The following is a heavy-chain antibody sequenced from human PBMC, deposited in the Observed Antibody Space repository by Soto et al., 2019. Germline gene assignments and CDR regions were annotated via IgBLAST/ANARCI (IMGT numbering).Heavy chain of an antibody. CDR2: IWYDGSYK. V-gene: IGHV3-33*01. CDR3: ARKGSGWTFDY. Sequence: QVQLVESGGGVVQPGRSLRLSCAASGFTLSHYAMHWVRQAPGKGLEWVAVIWYDGSYKYYADSVKGRFTISRDSSKNTLYLQVNSLRADDTAMYYCARKGSGWTFDYWGHGNLVTVSS. D-gene: IGHD6-19*01. J-gene: IGHJ4*01. CDR1: GFTLSHYA.